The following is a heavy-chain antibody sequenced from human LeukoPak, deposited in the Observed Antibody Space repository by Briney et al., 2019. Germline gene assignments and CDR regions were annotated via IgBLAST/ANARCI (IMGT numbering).Heavy chain of an antibody. CDR3: ARGEQLWNFDY. D-gene: IGHD5-18*01. V-gene: IGHV4-30-2*01. CDR2: IYHSGST. J-gene: IGHJ4*02. Sequence: SETLSLTCAVSGGSISSGGYSWSWIRQPPGKGPEWIGYIYHSGSTYYNPSLKSRVTISVDRSKNQFSLKLSSVTAADTAVYYCARGEQLWNFDYWGQGTLVTVSS. CDR1: GGSISSGGYS.